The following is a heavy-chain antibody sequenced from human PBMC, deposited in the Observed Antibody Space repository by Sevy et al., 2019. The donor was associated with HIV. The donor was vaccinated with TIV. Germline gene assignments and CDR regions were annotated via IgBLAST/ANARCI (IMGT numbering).Heavy chain of an antibody. CDR2: IGTAAGVT. V-gene: IGHV3-48*02. CDR1: GFTFNTYS. Sequence: GGSLRLSCAASGFTFNTYSLNWVRQTPGKGLEWLSFIGTAAGVTYYADSVKGRFTISRDKAKNSLYLQMNSLRDEDTAVYYCARCPGHYSIDYWGQGTLVTVSS. CDR3: ARCPGHYSIDY. J-gene: IGHJ4*02. D-gene: IGHD2-21*01.